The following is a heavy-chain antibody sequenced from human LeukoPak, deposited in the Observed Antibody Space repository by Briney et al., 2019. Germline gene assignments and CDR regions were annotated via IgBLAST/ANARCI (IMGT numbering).Heavy chain of an antibody. CDR2: ISYDGSNK. Sequence: GRSLRLSCAASGFTFSSYGMDWARQPPGKGLEWVAVISYDGSNKYYADSVKGRFTISRDNSKNTLYLQMNSLRAEDTAVYYCAKGDSSGYYFSSFRFDPWGQGTLVTVSS. V-gene: IGHV3-30*18. CDR3: AKGDSSGYYFSSFRFDP. J-gene: IGHJ5*02. CDR1: GFTFSSYG. D-gene: IGHD3-22*01.